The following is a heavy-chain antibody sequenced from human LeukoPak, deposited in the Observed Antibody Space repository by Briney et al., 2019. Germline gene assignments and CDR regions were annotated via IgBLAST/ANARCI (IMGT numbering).Heavy chain of an antibody. D-gene: IGHD3-3*01. CDR2: TNGNGGST. CDR3: AKDRPYYDFWSGYSLGAFDI. J-gene: IGHJ3*02. Sequence: PGGSLRLSCVASGFTFSSYAMNWVRQAPGKGLEWVSATNGNGGSTYYADSVKGRFTISRDNSKNTLYLQMNSLRAEDTAVYYCAKDRPYYDFWSGYSLGAFDIWGQGTMVTVSS. V-gene: IGHV3-23*01. CDR1: GFTFSSYA.